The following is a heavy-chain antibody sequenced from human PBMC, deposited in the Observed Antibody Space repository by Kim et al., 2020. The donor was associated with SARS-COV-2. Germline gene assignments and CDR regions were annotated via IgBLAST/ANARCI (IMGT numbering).Heavy chain of an antibody. J-gene: IGHJ4*02. CDR2: NK. D-gene: IGHD3-22*01. Sequence: NKYYADSVKGRLTISRDNSKNTLYLQMNSRRAEDTAVYYCARGSGWLLNYWGQGTLVTVSS. V-gene: IGHV3-33*01. CDR3: ARGSGWLLNY.